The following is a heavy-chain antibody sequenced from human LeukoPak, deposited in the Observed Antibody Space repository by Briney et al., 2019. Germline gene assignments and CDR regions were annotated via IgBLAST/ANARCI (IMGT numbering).Heavy chain of an antibody. V-gene: IGHV3-30*02. CDR3: AKLYEQLAYYYYYYMDV. D-gene: IGHD6-6*01. CDR1: GFTFSSYG. Sequence: PGGSLRLSCAASGFTFSSYGMHWVRQAPGKGLEWVAFIRYDGSNKYYADSVKGRFTISRGNSKNTLYLQMNSLRAEDTAVYYCAKLYEQLAYYYYYYMDVWGKGTTVTVSS. CDR2: IRYDGSNK. J-gene: IGHJ6*03.